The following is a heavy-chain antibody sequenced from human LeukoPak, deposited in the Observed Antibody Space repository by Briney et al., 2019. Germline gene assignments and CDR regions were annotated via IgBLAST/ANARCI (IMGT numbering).Heavy chain of an antibody. CDR3: ARGTNSSGWSPDAFDI. J-gene: IGHJ3*02. D-gene: IGHD6-19*01. CDR2: IFYSGST. Sequence: SETLSLTCTVSGGSISTSNYYWGWIRQPPGKGLEWIGNIFYSGSTYYSPSLKSRVTISLDTSRNQFSLKLNSVTAADTAVYYCARGTNSSGWSPDAFDIWGQGTMVTVSS. CDR1: GGSISTSNYY. V-gene: IGHV4-39*07.